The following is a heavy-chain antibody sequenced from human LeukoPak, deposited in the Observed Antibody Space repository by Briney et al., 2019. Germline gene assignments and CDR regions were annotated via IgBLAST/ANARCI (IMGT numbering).Heavy chain of an antibody. Sequence: QAGGSLRLSCAASGFTVSSNYMSWVRQAPGKGLELVSVIYSGGSTYYADSVKGRFTISRDNSKNTLYLQMNSLRAEDTAVYYCARDAHYYALYWGQGTLVTVSS. V-gene: IGHV3-53*01. CDR3: ARDAHYYALY. J-gene: IGHJ4*02. CDR1: GFTVSSNY. CDR2: IYSGGST. D-gene: IGHD3-10*01.